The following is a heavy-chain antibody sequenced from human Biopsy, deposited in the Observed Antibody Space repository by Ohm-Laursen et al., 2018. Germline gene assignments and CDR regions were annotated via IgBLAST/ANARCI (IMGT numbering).Heavy chain of an antibody. CDR1: GFTFQDHA. CDR3: ARGFGDHLSATDYGMDV. V-gene: IGHV3-9*01. J-gene: IGHJ6*02. D-gene: IGHD4-17*01. Sequence: SLRLSCAASGFTFQDHAMHWVRQAPGKGLEWVSGISWNSGSINYAVSVQGRFTISRDNAKNTLFLQMNSLRVEDTAVYFCARGFGDHLSATDYGMDVWGQGTTVTVSS. CDR2: ISWNSGSI.